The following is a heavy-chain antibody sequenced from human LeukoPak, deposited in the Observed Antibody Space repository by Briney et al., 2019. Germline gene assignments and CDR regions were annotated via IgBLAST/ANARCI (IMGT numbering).Heavy chain of an antibody. J-gene: IGHJ4*02. V-gene: IGHV3-30*18. CDR1: GFTFSSYG. Sequence: GGSLRLSCAASGFTFSSYGMQWVRQAPGKGLGWVAVISYDGSNKYYADSVKGRFTISRDNSKNTLYLQMNSLRAEDTAVYYCAKVGGRGCSSTSCHDYWGQGTLVTVSS. D-gene: IGHD2-2*01. CDR3: AKVGGRGCSSTSCHDY. CDR2: ISYDGSNK.